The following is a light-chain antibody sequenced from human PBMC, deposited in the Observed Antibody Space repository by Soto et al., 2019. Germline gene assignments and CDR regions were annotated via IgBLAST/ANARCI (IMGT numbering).Light chain of an antibody. Sequence: QSVLTQPASVSGSPGQSITISCTGTSSDVGGYNSVSWYQHHPGKAPKLMIYDVSNRPSGVSNRFSGSKSVNTASLTISGLQAEDEADYSCSSYTSSSTVVFGGGTKVTVL. CDR2: DVS. V-gene: IGLV2-14*03. CDR1: SSDVGGYNS. J-gene: IGLJ2*01. CDR3: SSYTSSSTVV.